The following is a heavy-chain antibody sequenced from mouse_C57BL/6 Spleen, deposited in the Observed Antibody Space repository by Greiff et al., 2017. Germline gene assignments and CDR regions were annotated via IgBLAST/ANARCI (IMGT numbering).Heavy chain of an antibody. D-gene: IGHD1-1*01. J-gene: IGHJ2*01. V-gene: IGHV7-3*01. Sequence: EVMLVESGGGLVQPGGSLSLSCAASGFTFTDYYMSWVRQPPGKALEWLGFIRKKANGYTTEYSASVKGRFTISRDTSQSILYLQMKALRAEDSATYYCARYPSHYYGSSYVDYWGQGTTLTVSS. CDR3: ARYPSHYYGSSYVDY. CDR2: IRKKANGYTT. CDR1: GFTFTDYY.